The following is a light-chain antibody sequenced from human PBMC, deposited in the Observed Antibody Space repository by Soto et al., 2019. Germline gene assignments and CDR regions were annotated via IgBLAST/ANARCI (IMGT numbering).Light chain of an antibody. J-gene: IGKJ5*01. CDR2: AAS. Sequence: DIQMTQSPSSLSASVGDRVTITCRASQSISSYLNWYQQKPGQAPKLLIYAASTLQSGVPSRFSSSGSGTNLDRPISSLQHEDVATTYCYQSYSTPFTFGQGTRLEIK. CDR3: YQSYSTPFT. V-gene: IGKV1-39*01. CDR1: QSISSY.